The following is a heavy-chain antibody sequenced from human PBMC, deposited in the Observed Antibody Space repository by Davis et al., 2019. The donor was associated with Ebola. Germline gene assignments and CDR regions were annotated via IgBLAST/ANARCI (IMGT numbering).Heavy chain of an antibody. J-gene: IGHJ4*02. CDR3: ARGVGLYGDYEDYFDY. CDR2: IIPIFGTA. Sequence: AASVKVSCKASGYTFTSYDINWVRQATGQGLEWMGGIIPIFGTANYAQKFQGRVTITADESTSTAYMELSSLRSEDTAVYYCARGVGLYGDYEDYFDYWGQGTLVTVSS. D-gene: IGHD4-17*01. CDR1: GYTFTSYD. V-gene: IGHV1-69*13.